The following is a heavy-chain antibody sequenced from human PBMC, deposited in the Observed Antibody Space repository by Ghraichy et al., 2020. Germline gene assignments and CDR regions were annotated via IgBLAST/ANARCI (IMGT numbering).Heavy chain of an antibody. J-gene: IGHJ3*02. Sequence: GGSLRLSCAASGFSFSNNWMSWVRQAPGKGLEWVANIKRDGSETYYVDSVKGRFTISRDNAKDSLYLQMNSLRAEDTAVYYCARDPYDGSGYYFFGAFDIWGQGTMVTVSS. CDR1: GFSFSNNW. D-gene: IGHD3-22*01. V-gene: IGHV3-7*03. CDR2: IKRDGSET. CDR3: ARDPYDGSGYYFFGAFDI.